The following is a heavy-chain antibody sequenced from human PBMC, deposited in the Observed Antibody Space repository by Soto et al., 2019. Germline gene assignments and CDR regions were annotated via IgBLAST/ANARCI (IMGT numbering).Heavy chain of an antibody. D-gene: IGHD6-13*01. CDR1: GFTFSGSA. CDR2: IRSKANSYAT. J-gene: IGHJ4*02. CDR3: TRPGIVAAAGTSDY. Sequence: EVQLVESGGGLVQPGGSLKLSCAASGFTFSGSAMHWVRQASGKGLEWVGRIRSKANSYATAYAASVKGRFTISRDDSTNTAYLQMNSLKTEDTAVYYCTRPGIVAAAGTSDYWGQGTLVTVSS. V-gene: IGHV3-73*02.